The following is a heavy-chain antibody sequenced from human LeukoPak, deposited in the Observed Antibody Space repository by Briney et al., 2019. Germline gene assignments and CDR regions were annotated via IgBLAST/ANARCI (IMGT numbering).Heavy chain of an antibody. Sequence: GGSLRLSCAASGFTFSSYGMHWVRQAPGKGLEWVAFIRYDGSNKYYADSVKGRFTISRDNSKNTLYLQMNSLRAEDTAVYYCATLRYFDWLLSGARPNWFDPWGQGTLVTVSS. D-gene: IGHD3-9*01. CDR1: GFTFSSYG. CDR3: ATLRYFDWLLSGARPNWFDP. V-gene: IGHV3-30*02. J-gene: IGHJ5*02. CDR2: IRYDGSNK.